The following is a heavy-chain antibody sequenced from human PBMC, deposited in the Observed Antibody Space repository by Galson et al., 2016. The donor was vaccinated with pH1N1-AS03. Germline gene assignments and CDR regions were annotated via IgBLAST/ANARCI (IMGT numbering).Heavy chain of an antibody. J-gene: IGHJ4*02. CDR2: IYGGGDT. Sequence: SLRLSCAASGFTINNNYMGWVRQAPGKGLEWVSVIYGGGDTFYADSVKGRFTISRDNSKNTVYLQMNSLRVEDTAVYYCAREPWGSTQGEDWGQGTLVTVSS. CDR1: GFTINNNY. CDR3: AREPWGSTQGED. D-gene: IGHD3-16*01. V-gene: IGHV3-53*01.